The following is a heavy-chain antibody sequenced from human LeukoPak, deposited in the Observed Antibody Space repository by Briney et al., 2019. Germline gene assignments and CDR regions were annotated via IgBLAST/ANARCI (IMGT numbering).Heavy chain of an antibody. J-gene: IGHJ5*02. D-gene: IGHD3-10*01. CDR2: IYYSGST. V-gene: IGHV4-31*03. Sequence: SQTLSLTCTVSGGSISSGGYYWSWIRQHPGKGLGWIGYIYYSGSTYYNPSLKSRVTISVDTSKNQFSLKLSSVTAADTAVYYCARGGGDRLWFGELFTSNNWFDPWGQGTLVTVSS. CDR1: GGSISSGGYY. CDR3: ARGGGDRLWFGELFTSNNWFDP.